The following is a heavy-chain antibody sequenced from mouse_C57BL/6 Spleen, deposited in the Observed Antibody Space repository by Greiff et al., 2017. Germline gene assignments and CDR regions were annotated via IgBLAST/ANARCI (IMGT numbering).Heavy chain of an antibody. CDR3: ARGSYYGYDHAMDY. CDR1: GYTFTTYP. V-gene: IGHV1-47*01. Sequence: QVQLKQSGAELVKPGASVKMSCKASGYTFTTYPIEWMKQNHGKSLEWIGNFHPYNDDTKYNEKFKGKATLTVEKSSSTVYLELSRLTSDDSAVYYCARGSYYGYDHAMDYWGQGTSVTVSS. J-gene: IGHJ4*01. D-gene: IGHD2-2*01. CDR2: FHPYNDDT.